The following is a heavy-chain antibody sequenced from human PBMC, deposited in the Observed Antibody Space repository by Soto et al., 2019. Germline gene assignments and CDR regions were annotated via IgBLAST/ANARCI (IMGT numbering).Heavy chain of an antibody. CDR1: GGSISSSSYY. CDR2: IYYSGRT. J-gene: IGHJ4*02. D-gene: IGHD4-17*01. CDR3: ASIDGDYYINYYDY. V-gene: IGHV4-39*01. Sequence: TLSLTCTVSGGSISSSSYYWGWIRQPPGKGLERIGSIYYSGRTYYNPSLKSRVTISLDTSRNQFSLKLSSVTAADTAVYYCASIDGDYYINYYDYWGQGTLVTVAS.